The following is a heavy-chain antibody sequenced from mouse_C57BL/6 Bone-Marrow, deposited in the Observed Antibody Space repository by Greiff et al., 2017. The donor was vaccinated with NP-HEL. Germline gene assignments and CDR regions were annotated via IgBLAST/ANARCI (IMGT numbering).Heavy chain of an antibody. J-gene: IGHJ2*01. Sequence: EVQVVESGGGLVKPGGSLKLSCAASGFTFSDYGMHWVRQAPEKGLEWVAYISSGSSTIYYADTVKGRFTISRDNAKNTLFLQMTSLRSEDTAMYYCAKGGPITTVVGFDYWGQGTTLTVSS. CDR2: ISSGSSTI. V-gene: IGHV5-17*01. CDR3: AKGGPITTVVGFDY. CDR1: GFTFSDYG. D-gene: IGHD1-1*01.